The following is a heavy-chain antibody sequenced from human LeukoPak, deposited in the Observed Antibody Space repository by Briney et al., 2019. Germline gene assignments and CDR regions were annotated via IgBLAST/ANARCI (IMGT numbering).Heavy chain of an antibody. CDR2: INHSGST. V-gene: IGHV4-34*01. D-gene: IGHD3-9*01. J-gene: IGHJ3*02. Sequence: SETLSLTCTVYGGSFSGYYWNWIRQPPGRGLEWIGEINHSGSTNYNPSLKSRVSISLDTSKRQFSLKLTSVTAADTAVYYCAREGRRLLTGYYKAPGAFDIWGQGTMVTVSS. CDR3: AREGRRLLTGYYKAPGAFDI. CDR1: GGSFSGYY.